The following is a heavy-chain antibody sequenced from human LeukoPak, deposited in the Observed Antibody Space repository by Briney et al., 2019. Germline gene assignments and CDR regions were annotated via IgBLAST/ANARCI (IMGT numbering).Heavy chain of an antibody. J-gene: IGHJ4*02. CDR3: ATSTETGGEGYLDY. Sequence: GGSLRLSCAVSGFTFSSYWMSWVRQAPGKGLEWVANIKQDGSEKYYVDSVKGRFTISRDNAKSSLYLQMSSLRAEDTAVYYCATSTETGGEGYLDYWGQGTLVTVSS. CDR2: IKQDGSEK. D-gene: IGHD1-1*01. CDR1: GFTFSSYW. V-gene: IGHV3-7*01.